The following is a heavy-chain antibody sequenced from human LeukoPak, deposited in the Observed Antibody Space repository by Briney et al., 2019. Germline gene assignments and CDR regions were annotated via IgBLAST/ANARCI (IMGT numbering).Heavy chain of an antibody. D-gene: IGHD2-2*01. V-gene: IGHV4-39*07. CDR3: ARGRRVPAAIYYYYYYMDV. J-gene: IGHJ6*03. CDR2: IYYSGST. Sequence: SETLSLTCTVSGGSISSSTYYWGWIRQPPGKGLEWIGSIYYSGSTYYNPSLKSRVTISVDTSKNQFSLRLSSVTAADTAVYYCARGRRVPAAIYYYYYYMDVWGKGTTVTISS. CDR1: GGSISSSTYY.